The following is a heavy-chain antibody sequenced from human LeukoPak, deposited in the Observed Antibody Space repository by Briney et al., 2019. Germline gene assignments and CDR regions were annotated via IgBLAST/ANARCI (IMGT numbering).Heavy chain of an antibody. J-gene: IGHJ4*02. CDR1: GASISSYY. CDR3: ASLVYGSGTYPRI. CDR2: VFHSGNT. Sequence: SETLSLTCSVSGASISSYYWNWIRQPPGKGLEWIGYVFHSGNTNYNPSLESRVTMSVDTSKNQFSLNLNSVTATDTAVYFCASLVYGSGTYPRIWGQGTLVTVSS. D-gene: IGHD3-10*01. V-gene: IGHV4-59*08.